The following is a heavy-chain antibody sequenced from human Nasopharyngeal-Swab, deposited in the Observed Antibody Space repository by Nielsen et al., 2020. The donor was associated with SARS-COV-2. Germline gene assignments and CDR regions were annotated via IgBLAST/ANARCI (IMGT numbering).Heavy chain of an antibody. J-gene: IGHJ3*01. D-gene: IGHD2-21*02. CDR2: IIPIFGTS. Sequence: SVKVSCKAPGGTYSIYAISWVRQAPGHGPEWMGGIIPIFGTSNYAQKFQGRVTITADEFTSTAYMELSSLRSVDTAVYYCARMHCGGDCYSRGEDAFDLWGQGTLVTVSS. CDR3: ARMHCGGDCYSRGEDAFDL. CDR1: GGTYSIYA. V-gene: IGHV1-69*13.